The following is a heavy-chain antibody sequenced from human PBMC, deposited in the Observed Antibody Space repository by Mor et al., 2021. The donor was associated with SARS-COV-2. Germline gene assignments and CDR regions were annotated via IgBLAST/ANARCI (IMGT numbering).Heavy chain of an antibody. CDR2: IYYSGST. Sequence: IRQPPGKGLEWIGYIYYSGSTNYNPSLKSRVTISVDTSKNQFSLKLSSVTAADTAVYYCASEDYGGNSGRDYWGQGTLVTV. D-gene: IGHD4-17*01. CDR3: ASEDYGGNSGRDY. V-gene: IGHV4-59*08. J-gene: IGHJ4*02.